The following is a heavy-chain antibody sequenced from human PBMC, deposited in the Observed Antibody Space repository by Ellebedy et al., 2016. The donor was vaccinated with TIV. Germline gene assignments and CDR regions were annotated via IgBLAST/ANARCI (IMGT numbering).Heavy chain of an antibody. Sequence: PGGSLRLSCAASGFTFDDYAMHWVRQAPGKGLEWVSGISWNSGSIGYADSVKGRFTIYRDNAKNSLYLQMNSLRAEDTALYYCAKDISRSSSGYYYGMDVWGQGTTVTFSS. CDR2: ISWNSGSI. CDR3: AKDISRSSSGYYYGMDV. V-gene: IGHV3-9*01. D-gene: IGHD6-6*01. CDR1: GFTFDDYA. J-gene: IGHJ6*02.